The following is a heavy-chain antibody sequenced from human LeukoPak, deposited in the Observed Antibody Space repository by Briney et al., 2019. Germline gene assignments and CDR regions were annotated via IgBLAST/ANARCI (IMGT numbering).Heavy chain of an antibody. CDR2: IYSSGST. D-gene: IGHD1-7*01. V-gene: IGHV4-4*09. J-gene: IGHJ4*02. Sequence: SETLSLTCTVSGGSISSYHWSWIRQPPGKGLEWIGYIYSSGSTNYNPSLKSRVTISLDTSNNQFSLKLSSVTAADTAVYYCARLRAISRTTDYFDYWGQGTLVTVSS. CDR3: ARLRAISRTTDYFDY. CDR1: GGSISSYH.